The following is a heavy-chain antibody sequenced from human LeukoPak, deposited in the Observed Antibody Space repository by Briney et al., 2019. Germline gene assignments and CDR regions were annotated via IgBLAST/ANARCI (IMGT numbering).Heavy chain of an antibody. Sequence: ASVKVSCMASGYTFTGYYMHWVRQAPGQGLEWMGRINPNSGGTNYAQKFQGRVTMTRDTSISTAYMELSRLRSDDMAVYYCARDGIVLMVYAPPQRGWLVPWGQGTLVTVSS. V-gene: IGHV1-2*06. CDR1: GYTFTGYY. CDR3: ARDGIVLMVYAPPQRGWLVP. J-gene: IGHJ5*02. CDR2: INPNSGGT. D-gene: IGHD2-8*01.